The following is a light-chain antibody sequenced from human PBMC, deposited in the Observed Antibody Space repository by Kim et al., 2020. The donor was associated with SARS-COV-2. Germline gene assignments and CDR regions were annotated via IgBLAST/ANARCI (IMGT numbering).Light chain of an antibody. V-gene: IGKV1-5*03. CDR2: EAS. CDR1: QSINSW. CDR3: HQYNAYSWT. J-gene: IGKJ1*01. Sequence: DIQMTQSPSTLSASVGDRVAITCRASQSINSWLAWYQQKPGKAPKLLIYEASSLESGVPLRFSGSESGTEFTLTISSLQPDDIATYYCHQYNAYSWTFGQGTKVDIK.